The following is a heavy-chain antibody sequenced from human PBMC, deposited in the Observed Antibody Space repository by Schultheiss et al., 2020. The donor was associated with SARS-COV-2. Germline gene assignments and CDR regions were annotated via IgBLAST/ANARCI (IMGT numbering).Heavy chain of an antibody. CDR2: IYHTGIT. Sequence: SETLSLTCAVYGGSFSGYYWSWIRQPPGKGLEWIGQIYHTGITNYNPSLKSRVTISVDKSKNQFSLKLNSVTAADTAVYYCARASFGNTVTIDRWGQGTLVTVSS. J-gene: IGHJ5*02. CDR3: ARASFGNTVTIDR. CDR1: GGSFSGYY. D-gene: IGHD4-17*01. V-gene: IGHV4-34*01.